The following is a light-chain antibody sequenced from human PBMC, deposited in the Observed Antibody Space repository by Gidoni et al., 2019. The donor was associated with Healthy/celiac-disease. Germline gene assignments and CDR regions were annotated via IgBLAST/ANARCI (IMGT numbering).Light chain of an antibody. Sequence: QSVLTQLHSASGTPGQRVTISCSGSSSNIGSNYVYWYQQLPGTAPKLLIYRNNQRPSGVPDRFSGSKCGTSASLAISGLRSEDEADYYCAAWDDSLSGWVFGGGTKLTVL. CDR2: RNN. J-gene: IGLJ3*02. CDR1: SSNIGSNY. V-gene: IGLV1-47*01. CDR3: AAWDDSLSGWV.